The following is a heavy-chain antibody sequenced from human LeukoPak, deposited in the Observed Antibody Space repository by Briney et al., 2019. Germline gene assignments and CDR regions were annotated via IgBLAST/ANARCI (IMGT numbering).Heavy chain of an antibody. V-gene: IGHV1-69*13. CDR1: GGTFSSYA. CDR3: ASVGGLIPSEATIP. Sequence: ASVKVSCEASGGTFSSYAISWVRQAPGQGLEWMGGIIPIFGTANYAQKFQGRVTITADESTSTAYMELSSLRSEDTAVHYCASVGGLIPSEATIPWGQGTLVTVSS. J-gene: IGHJ4*02. CDR2: IIPIFGTA. D-gene: IGHD5-12*01.